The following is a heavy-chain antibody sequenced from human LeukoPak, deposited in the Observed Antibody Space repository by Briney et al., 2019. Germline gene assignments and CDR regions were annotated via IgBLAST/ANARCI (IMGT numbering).Heavy chain of an antibody. CDR3: TTDPFYYYDSSGYRH. Sequence: PGGSLRLSCAASGFTFSSYSMNWVRQAPGKGLEWVGRIKSKTDGGTTDYAAPVKGRFTISRDDSKNTLYLQMNSLKTEDTAVYYCTTDPFYYYDSSGYRHWGQGTLVTVSS. V-gene: IGHV3-15*07. CDR1: GFTFSSYS. D-gene: IGHD3-22*01. CDR2: IKSKTDGGTT. J-gene: IGHJ4*02.